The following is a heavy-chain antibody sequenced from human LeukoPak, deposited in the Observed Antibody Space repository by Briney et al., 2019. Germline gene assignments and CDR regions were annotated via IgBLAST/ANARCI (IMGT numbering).Heavy chain of an antibody. J-gene: IGHJ3*02. Sequence: PGGSLRLSCAASGFTLSSYDIHWVRQAPGKGLEWVASIKYDGTNKYYGDSVKGRFTISRDNSKNTLSLQMNSLRAEDTAVYYCAKDSGAFDIWGQGTMVTVSS. CDR3: AKDSGAFDI. V-gene: IGHV3-30*02. CDR1: GFTLSSYD. CDR2: IKYDGTNK.